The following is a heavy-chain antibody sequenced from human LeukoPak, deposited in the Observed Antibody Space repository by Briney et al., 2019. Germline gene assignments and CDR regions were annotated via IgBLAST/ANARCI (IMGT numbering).Heavy chain of an antibody. CDR1: GYTFTGYY. J-gene: IGHJ4*02. V-gene: IGHV1-2*02. Sequence: ASVKVSCKASGYTFTGYYMHWVRQAPGQGLEWMGWINPNNGGTNYAQKFQGRVTITRDTSISTAYMEMSRLRSDDTAVYYCARTSGDYGDYGHYWGQGTLVTVSS. CDR3: ARTSGDYGDYGHY. D-gene: IGHD4-17*01. CDR2: INPNNGGT.